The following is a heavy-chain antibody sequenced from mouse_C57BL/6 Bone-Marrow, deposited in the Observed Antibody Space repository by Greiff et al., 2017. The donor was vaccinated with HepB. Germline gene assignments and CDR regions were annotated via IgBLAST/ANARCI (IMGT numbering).Heavy chain of an antibody. CDR2: INSDGGST. Sequence: EVKLQESGGGLVQPGESLKLSCESNEYEFPSHDMSWVRKTPEKRLELVAAINSDGGSTYYPDTMERRFIISRDNTKKTLYLQMSSLRSEDTALYYCARQIYYSNSYAMDYWGQGTSVTVSS. CDR3: ARQIYYSNSYAMDY. CDR1: EYEFPSHD. V-gene: IGHV5-2*01. J-gene: IGHJ4*01. D-gene: IGHD2-5*01.